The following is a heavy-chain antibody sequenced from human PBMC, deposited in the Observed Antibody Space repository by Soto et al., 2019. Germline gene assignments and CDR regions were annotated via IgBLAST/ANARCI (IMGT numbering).Heavy chain of an antibody. CDR2: IYPSDSDT. CDR3: ARGGVSTRTFDY. CDR1: GYNFAGYW. Sequence: GESLKISCKGSGYNFAGYWIAWVRQMPGKGLELMGIIYPSDSDTRYRPSFQGQVTISADKSISSAYLQWSSLRASDTAMYYCARGGVSTRTFDYWGQGTPVTAPQ. V-gene: IGHV5-51*01. J-gene: IGHJ4*02. D-gene: IGHD3-3*01.